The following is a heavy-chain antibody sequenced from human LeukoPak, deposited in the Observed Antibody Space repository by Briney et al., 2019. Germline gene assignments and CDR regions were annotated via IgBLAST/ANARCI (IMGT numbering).Heavy chain of an antibody. CDR2: INHSGST. CDR3: ARDRATYGMDV. Sequence: PSETLSLTCTVSGASFSSYYWSWIRQPPGKGLEWIGEINHSGSTNYNPSLKSRVTISVDTSKNQFSLKLSSVTAADTAVYYCARDRATYGMDVWGQGTTVTVS. J-gene: IGHJ6*02. D-gene: IGHD2-15*01. CDR1: GASFSSYY. V-gene: IGHV4-34*01.